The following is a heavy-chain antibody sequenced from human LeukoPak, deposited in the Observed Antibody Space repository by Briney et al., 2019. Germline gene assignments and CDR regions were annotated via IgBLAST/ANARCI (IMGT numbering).Heavy chain of an antibody. CDR1: GFTFGSYA. V-gene: IGHV3-30*04. CDR3: ARGGYSYGFGYFDS. Sequence: GGSLILSCAASGFTFGSYAMHWVRQAPGKGLEWVADISYAGSNNYYADSVKGRYTISRDNSKTTLYLQMNSLRAEDTAVYYCARGGYSYGFGYFDSWGQGTLVTVSS. D-gene: IGHD5-18*01. CDR2: ISYAGSNN. J-gene: IGHJ4*02.